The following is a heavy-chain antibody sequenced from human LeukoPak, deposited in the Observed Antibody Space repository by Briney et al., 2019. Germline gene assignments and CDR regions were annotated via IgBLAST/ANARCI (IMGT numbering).Heavy chain of an antibody. J-gene: IGHJ6*03. V-gene: IGHV3-30*02. CDR2: IRYDGSNK. CDR3: ATYYGMRGYYYYYYMDV. D-gene: IGHD3-22*01. Sequence: GGSLRLSCAASGFTFSSYGMHWVRQAPGKGLEWVAFIRYDGSNKYYADSVKGRFTISRDNSKNTLYLQMNSLRAEDTAVYYCATYYGMRGYYYYYYMDVWGKGTTVTIS. CDR1: GFTFSSYG.